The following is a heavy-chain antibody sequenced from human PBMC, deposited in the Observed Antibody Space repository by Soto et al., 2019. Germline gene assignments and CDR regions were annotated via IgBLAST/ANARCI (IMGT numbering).Heavy chain of an antibody. J-gene: IGHJ4*01. CDR1: GYNFTSYG. CDR2: ISAYNGNT. CDR3: ARARCGSSTSCYVPLDY. V-gene: IGHV1-18*01. D-gene: IGHD2-2*01. Sequence: QVQLVQSGAEVKKPGASVKVSCKASGYNFTSYGISWVRQAPGQGLEWMGGISAYNGNTNCAQQLHGRVTMTTDTSTSTAYMELRRLRSDDTGVYYCARARCGSSTSCYVPLDYWGHGTLVTFSS.